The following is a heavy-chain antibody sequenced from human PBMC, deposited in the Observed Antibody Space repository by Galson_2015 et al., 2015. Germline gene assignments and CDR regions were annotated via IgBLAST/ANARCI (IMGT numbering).Heavy chain of an antibody. CDR1: GFTFSAYG. CDR3: ARGVDDSGWYAYYFDY. CDR2: IFYDGSNR. Sequence: SLRLSCAASGFTFSAYGMHWVRQAPGKGLEWVTFIFYDGSNRYYADSVKGRFTGSRDNSKNTLYLQMNSLRVDDTAMYYCARGVDDSGWYAYYFDYWGQGALVTVSS. J-gene: IGHJ4*02. V-gene: IGHV3-33*08. D-gene: IGHD6-19*01.